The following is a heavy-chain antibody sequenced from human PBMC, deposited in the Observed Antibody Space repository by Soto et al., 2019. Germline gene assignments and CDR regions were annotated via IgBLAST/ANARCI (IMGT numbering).Heavy chain of an antibody. CDR1: GGSISSSSYY. J-gene: IGHJ5*02. CDR3: ARQSSYGDYDWFDP. V-gene: IGHV4-39*01. D-gene: IGHD4-17*01. Sequence: QLQLQESGPGLVKPSETLSLTCTVSGGSISSSSYYWGWIRQHPGKGLEWIGSIYYSGSTYYNPSLKSRVTISVDTSKNQFSLKLSSVTAADTAVYYCARQSSYGDYDWFDPWGQGTLVTVSS. CDR2: IYYSGST.